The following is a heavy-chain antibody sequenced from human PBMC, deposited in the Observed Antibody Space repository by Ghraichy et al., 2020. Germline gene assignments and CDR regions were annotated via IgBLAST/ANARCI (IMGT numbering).Heavy chain of an antibody. D-gene: IGHD3-10*01. Sequence: SETLSLTCTVSGGSISSSSDYWGWIRQPPGKGLEWIGSVFYSGNTYYNPSLKSRVTISVDTSKNQFSLKLSSVTAADTAVYYCARHAPFYYGSGMDYWGQGTLVTASS. CDR2: VFYSGNT. CDR1: GGSISSSSDY. V-gene: IGHV4-39*01. J-gene: IGHJ4*02. CDR3: ARHAPFYYGSGMDY.